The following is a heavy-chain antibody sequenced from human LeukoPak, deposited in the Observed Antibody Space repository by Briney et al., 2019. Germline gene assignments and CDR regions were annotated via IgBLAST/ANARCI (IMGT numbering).Heavy chain of an antibody. CDR1: GYSFTSCW. J-gene: IGHJ4*02. Sequence: GESLKISCKGSGYSFTSCWIGWVRQMPGKGLEWMGIIYPGDSDTRYSPSFQGQVTISADKSISTAYLQWSSLKASDTAMYYCARQNGVATDPPFFDDWGQGTLVTVSS. CDR3: ARQNGVATDPPFFDD. D-gene: IGHD5-12*01. V-gene: IGHV5-51*01. CDR2: IYPGDSDT.